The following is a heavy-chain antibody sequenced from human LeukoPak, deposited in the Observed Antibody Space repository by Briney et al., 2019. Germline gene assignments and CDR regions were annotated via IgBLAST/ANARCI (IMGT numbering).Heavy chain of an antibody. CDR2: IIPIFGTA. J-gene: IGHJ6*03. Sequence: ASVKVSCKASGGTFSSYAISWVRQAPGQGLEWMRGIIPIFGTANYAQKSQGRVTITADKSTSTAYMELSSLRSEDTAVYYCARDLNYYMDVWGKGTTVTVSS. CDR1: GGTFSSYA. V-gene: IGHV1-69*06. CDR3: ARDLNYYMDV.